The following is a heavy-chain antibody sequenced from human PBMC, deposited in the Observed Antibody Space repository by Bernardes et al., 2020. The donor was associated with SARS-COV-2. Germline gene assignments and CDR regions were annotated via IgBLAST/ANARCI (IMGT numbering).Heavy chain of an antibody. V-gene: IGHV3-74*01. CDR1: GFSLSAYW. CDR2: MNEDGSII. CDR3: ARDFGGESDY. Sequence: GYLSPSRAASGFSLSAYWMHWVRPAPGEGLVWVSRMNEDGSIINYAESVRGRFTISRDIAGNMMYLQMSSLRVEDTAVYYCARDFGGESDYWGQGTLVTVSS. D-gene: IGHD2-21*01. J-gene: IGHJ4*02.